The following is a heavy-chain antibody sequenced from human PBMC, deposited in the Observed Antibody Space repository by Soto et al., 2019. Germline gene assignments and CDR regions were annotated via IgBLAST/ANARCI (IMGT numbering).Heavy chain of an antibody. CDR1: GFTFGDYA. D-gene: IGHD6-19*01. J-gene: IGHJ3*02. V-gene: IGHV3-49*03. CDR3: TRDRPEAGLGPLDAFDI. Sequence: HPGGSLRLSCTASGFTFGDYAMSWFRQAPGKGLEWVGFIRSKAYGGTTEYAASVKGRFTISRDDSKSIAYLQMNSLKTEDTAVYYCTRDRPEAGLGPLDAFDIWGQGTMVTVSS. CDR2: IRSKAYGGTT.